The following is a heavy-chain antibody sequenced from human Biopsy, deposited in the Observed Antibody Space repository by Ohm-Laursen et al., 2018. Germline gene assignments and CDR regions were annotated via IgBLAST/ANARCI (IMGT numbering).Heavy chain of an antibody. CDR1: GFSFSSYG. Sequence: GSLRLSCTASGFSFSSYGMHWVRQAPGKGLEWVAMIKQDGSEDYYVDSVKGRFTISRDNAQKSLDLQLNSLRAEDTAVYYCVRGRSMDVWGQGTTVTVSS. CDR3: VRGRSMDV. J-gene: IGHJ6*02. CDR2: IKQDGSED. V-gene: IGHV3-7*01.